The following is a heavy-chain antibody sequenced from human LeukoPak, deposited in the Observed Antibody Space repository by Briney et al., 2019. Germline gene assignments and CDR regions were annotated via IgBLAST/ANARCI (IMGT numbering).Heavy chain of an antibody. J-gene: IGHJ4*02. CDR1: GGSISSYY. CDR3: ARWLRYDYGDYRFDY. D-gene: IGHD4-17*01. Sequence: PSETLSLTCTVSGGSISSYYWSWIRQPPGKGLEWIGYIYYSGSTNYNPSLKSRVTISVDTSKNQFSLKLSSVTAADTAVYYCARWLRYDYGDYRFDYWGQGTLVTVSS. CDR2: IYYSGST. V-gene: IGHV4-59*01.